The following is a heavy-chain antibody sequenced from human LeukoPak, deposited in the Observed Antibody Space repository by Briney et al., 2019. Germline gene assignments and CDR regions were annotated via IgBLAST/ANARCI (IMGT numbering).Heavy chain of an antibody. D-gene: IGHD2-8*02. Sequence: GGSLRLSCAASGFTFSSFAMTWVRQAPGKGLEWVSTVSGSAGRTDYADSVKGRFTISRDNLKNTLYLQMNGLRAEDTAVYYCAKNRGHCVDGVCHNYYYMDVRGRGTTVTVSS. CDR3: AKNRGHCVDGVCHNYYYMDV. V-gene: IGHV3-23*01. CDR1: GFTFSSFA. CDR2: VSGSAGRT. J-gene: IGHJ6*03.